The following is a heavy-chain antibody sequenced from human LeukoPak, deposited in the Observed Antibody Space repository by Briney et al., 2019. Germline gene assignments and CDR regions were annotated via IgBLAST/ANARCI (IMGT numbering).Heavy chain of an antibody. J-gene: IGHJ4*02. CDR2: ISYDGNNK. Sequence: GRSLRLSCAASGFTFSSYDMHWVRQAPGKGLEWVTVISYDGNNKYYGDSVKGRFTISRDNSNNTLYLKMNSLRAEDTAVYYCAKEGSNGDFDYWGQGTLVTVSS. CDR3: AKEGSNGDFDY. CDR1: GFTFSSYD. V-gene: IGHV3-30*18. D-gene: IGHD1-26*01.